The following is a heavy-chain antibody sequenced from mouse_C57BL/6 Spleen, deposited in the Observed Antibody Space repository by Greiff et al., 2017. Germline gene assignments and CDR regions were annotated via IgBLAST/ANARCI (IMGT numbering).Heavy chain of an antibody. CDR1: GYSFTSYY. D-gene: IGHD4-1*01. V-gene: IGHV1-66*01. CDR2: IYPGSGNT. Sequence: VKLQESGPELVKPGASVKISCKASGYSFTSYYIHWVKQRPGQGLEWIGWIYPGSGNTKYNEKFKGKATLTADPSSSTAYMQLSSLTSEDSAVYDCPSNWVAYFDYWGQGTTLTVSS. J-gene: IGHJ2*01. CDR3: PSNWVAYFDY.